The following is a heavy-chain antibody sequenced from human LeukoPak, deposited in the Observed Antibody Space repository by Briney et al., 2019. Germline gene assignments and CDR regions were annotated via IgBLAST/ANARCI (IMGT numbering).Heavy chain of an antibody. J-gene: IGHJ4*02. CDR1: GGSISNYY. CDR3: ARLIKYSNYYFDY. Sequence: SETLSLTCTVSGGSISNYYWSWIRQPPGKGLDWIAYISDSGSTNYNPSLKSRVTISVDTSKNQLSLKLSSVTPADTAVYYCARLIKYSNYYFDYWGQGTLVTVSS. V-gene: IGHV4-59*08. D-gene: IGHD4-11*01. CDR2: ISDSGST.